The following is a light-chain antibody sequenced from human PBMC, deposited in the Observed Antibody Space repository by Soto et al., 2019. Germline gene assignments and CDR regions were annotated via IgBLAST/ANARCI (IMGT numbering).Light chain of an antibody. Sequence: EIVMTQSPATLSVSPGERATLSCRASQSVSSNLAWYQQKPGQAPRLLIYGASTRATGIPARFSGSGSGTAFNLTISSLQSEDFAVYYCQQYNNWPLTFGGGTKVEI. CDR2: GAS. CDR1: QSVSSN. V-gene: IGKV3-15*01. CDR3: QQYNNWPLT. J-gene: IGKJ4*01.